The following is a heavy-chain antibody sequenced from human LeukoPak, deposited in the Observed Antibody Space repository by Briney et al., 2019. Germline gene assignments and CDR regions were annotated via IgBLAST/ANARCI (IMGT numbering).Heavy chain of an antibody. V-gene: IGHV3-53*05. CDR2: IYSGGST. CDR1: GFTFSSNY. D-gene: IGHD5-12*01. J-gene: IGHJ5*02. Sequence: GGSLRLSCAASGFTFSSNYMSWVRQAPGKGLEWVSVIYSGGSTYYADSVKGRFTISRDNSKNTLYLQMNSLRTEDTAVYYCARDWGGYSGYDRNWFDPCGQGTLVTVSS. CDR3: ARDWGGYSGYDRNWFDP.